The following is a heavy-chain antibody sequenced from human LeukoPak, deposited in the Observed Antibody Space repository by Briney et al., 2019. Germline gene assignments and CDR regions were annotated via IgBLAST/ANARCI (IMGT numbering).Heavy chain of an antibody. CDR2: ISYDGSNK. CDR3: ARDPTSGGWYDY. CDR1: GFTFSSYA. Sequence: GGSLRLSCAASGFTFSSYAMHWVRQAPGKGLEWVAVISYDGSNKYYADSVKGRFTISRDNSKNTLYLQMNSLRAEDTAVYYCARDPTSGGWYDYWGQGTLATVSS. D-gene: IGHD6-19*01. V-gene: IGHV3-30-3*01. J-gene: IGHJ4*02.